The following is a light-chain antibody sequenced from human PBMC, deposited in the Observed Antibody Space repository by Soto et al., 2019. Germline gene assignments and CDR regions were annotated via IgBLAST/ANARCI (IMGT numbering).Light chain of an antibody. CDR2: EVT. CDR3: SSYPGSSTLYV. J-gene: IGLJ1*01. CDR1: SSDVGAYNY. Sequence: QSALTQPASVSGSPGQSITISCTGTSSDVGAYNYVSWYQQYPGKAPRLMISEVTSRPSGISNRFSGSKSGNSASPTISGLQAEDEADYYCSSYPGSSTLYVFGTGTKVTVL. V-gene: IGLV2-14*01.